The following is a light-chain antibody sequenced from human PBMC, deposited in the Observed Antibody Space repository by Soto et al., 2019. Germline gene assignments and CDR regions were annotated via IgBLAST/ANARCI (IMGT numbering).Light chain of an antibody. J-gene: IGKJ4*01. V-gene: IGKV1-8*01. CDR1: QGIISY. CDR2: AAS. Sequence: AIRMTQSPSSFSASTGDRVTITCRARQGIISYLAWYQQKPGKAPKLLIYAASTLQSGVPSRFSGSGSGTDFTLTISCLQAEDFATYYSQQYDSYAPLTFGGGTKVEIK. CDR3: QQYDSYAPLT.